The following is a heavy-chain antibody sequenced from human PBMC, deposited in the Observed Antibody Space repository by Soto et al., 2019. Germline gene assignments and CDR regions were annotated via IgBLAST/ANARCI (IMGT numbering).Heavy chain of an antibody. J-gene: IGHJ3*02. Sequence: EVQLLESGGGLVQPGGSLRLSCAASGFTFSSYAMSWVRQAPGKGLEWVSAISGSGGSTYYADSVKGRFTISRDNSKNTLYLQMNSLRAEDTAVYYCAKDREHIVVLSPHSDAFDIWGQGTMVTVSS. CDR3: AKDREHIVVLSPHSDAFDI. V-gene: IGHV3-23*01. CDR2: ISGSGGST. CDR1: GFTFSSYA. D-gene: IGHD2-21*01.